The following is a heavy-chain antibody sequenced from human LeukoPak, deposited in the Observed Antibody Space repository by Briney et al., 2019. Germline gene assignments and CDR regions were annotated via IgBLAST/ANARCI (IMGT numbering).Heavy chain of an antibody. CDR3: ARERGYCAGDSCYGFDY. D-gene: IGHD2-15*01. CDR1: GFTFSIYS. Sequence: PGGSLRLSCAASGFTFSIYSMDWVRQAPGKGLEWVSKITSKSTTIYYADSVKGRFTISRDNAKNSLYLQVNSLRAEDTAVYYCARERGYCAGDSCYGFDYWGQGILVTVSS. V-gene: IGHV3-48*01. CDR2: ITSKSTTI. J-gene: IGHJ4*02.